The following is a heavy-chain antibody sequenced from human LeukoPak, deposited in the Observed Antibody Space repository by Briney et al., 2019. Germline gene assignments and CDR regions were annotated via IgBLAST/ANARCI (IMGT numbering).Heavy chain of an antibody. V-gene: IGHV4-59*08. CDR1: GGSISSYY. CDR3: ARHMGLRSIAVVTFLFDY. CDR2: IYYSGST. Sequence: SETLSLTCTVSGGSISSYYWSWIRQPPGKGLEWVGYIYYSGSTNYNPSLKSRVTISVDTSKNQFSLKLSSVTAADTAVYYCARHMGLRSIAVVTFLFDYWGQGTLVTVSS. J-gene: IGHJ4*02. D-gene: IGHD6-19*01.